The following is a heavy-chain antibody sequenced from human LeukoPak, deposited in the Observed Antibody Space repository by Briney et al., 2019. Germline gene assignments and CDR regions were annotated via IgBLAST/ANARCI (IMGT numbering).Heavy chain of an antibody. J-gene: IGHJ4*02. CDR2: INIDGSFT. CDR3: PRAPGGSDYDLYLDY. D-gene: IGHD5-12*01. CDR1: GLTFCRYW. Sequence: GGSLRLPCAASGLTFCRYWMLGLRQAPGKGRVWVSRINIDGSFTNYADSVKGRFTIPRDNAKNTLYLQMNSLRAEDTVVYYCPRAPGGSDYDLYLDYWGQGTLVTVSS. V-gene: IGHV3-74*01.